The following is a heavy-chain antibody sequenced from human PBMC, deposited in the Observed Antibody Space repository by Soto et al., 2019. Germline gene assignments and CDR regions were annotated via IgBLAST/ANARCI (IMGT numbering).Heavy chain of an antibody. CDR2: MSGSSSTT. CDR3: AKNQERELPRVIDF. Sequence: GGSLRLSCATSGLTFSNCAMSWVRQAPGGGLEWVSSMSGSSSTTYYADSVRGRFTISRDRSKNTLYLQMSSLRAEDTALYYCAKNQERELPRVIDFWGQGTLVTVSS. J-gene: IGHJ4*02. D-gene: IGHD1-7*01. V-gene: IGHV3-23*01. CDR1: GLTFSNCA.